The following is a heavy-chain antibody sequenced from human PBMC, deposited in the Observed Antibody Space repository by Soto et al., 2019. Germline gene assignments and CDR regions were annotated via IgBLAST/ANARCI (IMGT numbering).Heavy chain of an antibody. V-gene: IGHV1-69*01. D-gene: IGHD1-7*01. J-gene: IGHJ4*02. Sequence: QVQLVQSGAEVKKPGSSEKFSCKASGGTFSSYAISWVRQAPGQGLEWMGGSIPIFGTANYAQKFQGRVTITADESTSTAYMELSSLRSEDTAVYYCARDTRTGTTPLDYWGQGTLVTVSS. CDR1: GGTFSSYA. CDR3: ARDTRTGTTPLDY. CDR2: SIPIFGTA.